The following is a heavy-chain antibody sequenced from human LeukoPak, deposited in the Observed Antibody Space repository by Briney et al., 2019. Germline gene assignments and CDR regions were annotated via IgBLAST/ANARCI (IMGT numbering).Heavy chain of an antibody. Sequence: GGSLRLSCAASGFTFSTYAMTWVRQAPGKGLDWVSVISNGGVSTYYADSVKGRFTIPRDNSKNTLYLEMNSLRAEDTALYYCAKLSSVSSQDFDYWGQGTLVTVSS. CDR1: GFTFSTYA. CDR2: ISNGGVST. D-gene: IGHD2-2*01. V-gene: IGHV3-23*01. J-gene: IGHJ4*02. CDR3: AKLSSVSSQDFDY.